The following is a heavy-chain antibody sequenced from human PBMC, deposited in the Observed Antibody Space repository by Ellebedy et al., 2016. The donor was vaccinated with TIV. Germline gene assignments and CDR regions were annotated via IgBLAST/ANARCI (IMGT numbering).Heavy chain of an antibody. CDR1: GGSIRGSGSY. V-gene: IGHV4-39*01. CDR2: LLHTGSP. J-gene: IGHJ6*02. Sequence: MPSETLSLTCGVSGGSIRGSGSYWGWIRQPPGKGLEWIGSLLHTGSPYYKPSLESLVTMSIDSSKTQFTLELRSVTAADTAVYYCARLEPAYYYAMDVWGQGTTVTVSS. CDR3: ARLEPAYYYAMDV. D-gene: IGHD1-26*01.